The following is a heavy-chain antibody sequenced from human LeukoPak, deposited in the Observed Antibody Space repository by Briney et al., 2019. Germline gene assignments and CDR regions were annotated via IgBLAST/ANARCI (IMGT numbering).Heavy chain of an antibody. CDR2: ISAYNGNT. D-gene: IGHD3-22*01. Sequence: ASVKVSCKASGYTFTNYGISWVRQAPGQGLEWVGYISAYNGNTNYAQKLQGRVTMTADTSTSTAYMELRSLRSDDTAVYYCARENLDYYDSSGYYYPSGSDYWGQGTLVTVSS. CDR3: ARENLDYYDSSGYYYPSGSDY. J-gene: IGHJ4*02. CDR1: GYTFTNYG. V-gene: IGHV1-18*01.